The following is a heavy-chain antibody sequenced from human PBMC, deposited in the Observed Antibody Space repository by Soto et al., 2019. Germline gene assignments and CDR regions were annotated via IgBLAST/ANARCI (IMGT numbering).Heavy chain of an antibody. V-gene: IGHV1-69*13. CDR3: ARDPLDFWSGYQTTGQFDY. Sequence: SVKVSCKASGGTFSSYAISWVRQAPGQGLEWMGGIIPIFGTANYAQKFQGRVTITADESTSTAYMELSSLRSEDTAVYYCARDPLDFWSGYQTTGQFDYWGQGTLVTVSS. D-gene: IGHD3-3*01. J-gene: IGHJ4*02. CDR1: GGTFSSYA. CDR2: IIPIFGTA.